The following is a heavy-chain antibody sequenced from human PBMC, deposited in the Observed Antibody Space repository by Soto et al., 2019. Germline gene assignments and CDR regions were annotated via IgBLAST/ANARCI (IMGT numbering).Heavy chain of an antibody. CDR2: ISSSGSTI. J-gene: IGHJ4*02. V-gene: IGHV3-11*01. D-gene: IGHD6-19*01. CDR1: GFTFSDYY. CDR3: ARTEAAVAGIDY. Sequence: VQLVESGGGLVKPGGSLRLSCAASGFTFSDYYMSWIRQAPRQGLEWVSYISSSGSTIYYADSVKGRFTIPRDNAKNSLHLQMNSLRADDTAVYYGARTEAAVAGIDYWCLGTLDTVTS.